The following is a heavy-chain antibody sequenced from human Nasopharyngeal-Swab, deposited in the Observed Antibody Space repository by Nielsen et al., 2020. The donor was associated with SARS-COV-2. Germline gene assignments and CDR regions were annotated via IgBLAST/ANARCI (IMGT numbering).Heavy chain of an antibody. CDR1: GYTFTGYY. V-gene: IGHV1-2*06. Sequence: ASVKVSCKASGYTFTGYYMHWVRQAPGQGLEWMGRINPNSGGTSYAQKFQGRVTMTRDTSITTAYMELSRLRSDDTAVYYCARNDEVVRFGVDYWGQGTLVTVSS. J-gene: IGHJ4*02. CDR3: ARNDEVVRFGVDY. CDR2: INPNSGGT. D-gene: IGHD3-16*01.